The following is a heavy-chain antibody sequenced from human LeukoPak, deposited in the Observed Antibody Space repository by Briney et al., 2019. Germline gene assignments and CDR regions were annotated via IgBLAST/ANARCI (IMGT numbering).Heavy chain of an antibody. CDR3: AILIGNFDH. CDR2: MNPNSGNT. Sequence: ASVKVSCKASGYTFTSYDINWVRQATGQGLEWMGWMNPNSGNTGYAQKFQGRVTMTRDTSITTAYMELSRLRSDDTAVYYCAILIGNFDHCGQGTLVTVSS. CDR1: GYTFTSYD. J-gene: IGHJ4*02. V-gene: IGHV1-8*01. D-gene: IGHD2-21*01.